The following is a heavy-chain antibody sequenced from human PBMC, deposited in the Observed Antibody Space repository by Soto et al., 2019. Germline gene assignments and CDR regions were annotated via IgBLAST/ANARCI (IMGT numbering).Heavy chain of an antibody. CDR2: ISSSSSTI. V-gene: IGHV3-48*02. D-gene: IGHD3-10*01. J-gene: IGHJ6*02. CDR3: AREYGSNLDYYYYYYGMDV. CDR1: GFTFSSYS. Sequence: GGSLRLSCAASGFTFSSYSMNWVRQAPGKGLEWVSYISSSSSTIYYADSVKGRFTISRDNAKNSLYLQMNSLRDEDTAVYYCAREYGSNLDYYYYYYGMDVWGQGTTVTVSS.